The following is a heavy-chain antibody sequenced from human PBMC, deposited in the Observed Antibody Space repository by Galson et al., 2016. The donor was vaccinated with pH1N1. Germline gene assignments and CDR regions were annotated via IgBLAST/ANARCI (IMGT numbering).Heavy chain of an antibody. Sequence: SVKVSCKASGYTLTSYDINWVRQATGQGLEWMGWMNPNNGNADYAPKFQGRVTLTRNASINTDYMELSSLTSEDTAVYYCARGPVYGYFDLWGRDTPGIVS. CDR3: ARGPVYGYFDL. V-gene: IGHV1-8*01. CDR1: GYTLTSYD. J-gene: IGHJ2*01. CDR2: MNPNNGNA.